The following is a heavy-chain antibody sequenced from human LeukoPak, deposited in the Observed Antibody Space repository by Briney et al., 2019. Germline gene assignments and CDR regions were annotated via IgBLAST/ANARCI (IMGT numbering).Heavy chain of an antibody. D-gene: IGHD3-10*01. CDR1: GYTFTSYY. V-gene: IGHV1-46*01. CDR2: INPSGGST. Sequence: ASVKVSCKASGYTFTSYYMHWVRQAPGQGLEWMGIINPSGGSTSYAQKFQGRVTMTRDTSTSTVYMELSSLRSEDTAMYYCASLIQNVYYGSEGAGYFDLWGRGTLVTVSS. J-gene: IGHJ2*01. CDR3: ASLIQNVYYGSEGAGYFDL.